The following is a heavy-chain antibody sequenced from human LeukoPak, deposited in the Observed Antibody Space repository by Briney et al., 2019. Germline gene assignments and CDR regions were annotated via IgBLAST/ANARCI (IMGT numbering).Heavy chain of an antibody. CDR2: LNADGSYT. J-gene: IGHJ4*02. V-gene: IGHV3-74*01. CDR1: GFSFSDYW. D-gene: IGHD6-19*01. CDR3: ARVRGAVAGRGAPDY. Sequence: GGSLGLSCAASGFSFSDYWMHWVRQTPGKGLVWVSRLNADGSYTNYADSVKGRFTISRDNAKNTLYLHLDNVRAEDTAVYYCARVRGAVAGRGAPDYWGQGTLVTVSS.